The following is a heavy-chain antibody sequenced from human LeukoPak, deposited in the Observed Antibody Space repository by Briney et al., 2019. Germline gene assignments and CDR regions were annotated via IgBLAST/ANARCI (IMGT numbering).Heavy chain of an antibody. D-gene: IGHD3-3*01. V-gene: IGHV3-21*01. J-gene: IGHJ5*02. CDR1: GFTFSSYS. Sequence: GGSLRLSCAASGFTFSSYSMNWVRQAPGKGLEWVSSISSSSSYIYYADSVKGRFTISRDNAKNSLYLQMNSLRAEDTAVYYCARDHRYYDFWSGYYDNWFDPWGQGTLVTVSS. CDR3: ARDHRYYDFWSGYYDNWFDP. CDR2: ISSSSSYI.